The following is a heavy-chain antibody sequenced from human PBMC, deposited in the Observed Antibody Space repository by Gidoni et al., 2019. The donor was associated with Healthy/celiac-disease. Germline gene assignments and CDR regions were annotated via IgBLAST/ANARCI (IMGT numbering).Heavy chain of an antibody. CDR2: ISSSSSTI. Sequence: EVQLVESGGRLVQPGGSLRLSCAASGFTFSSYSMNWVRQAPGKGLGWGLYISSSSSTIYYADSVKGRFTISRDNAKNSLYLQMNSLRDEDTAVYYCARGYSYYYGMDVWGQGTTVTVSS. D-gene: IGHD5-12*01. CDR3: ARGYSYYYGMDV. CDR1: GFTFSSYS. J-gene: IGHJ6*02. V-gene: IGHV3-48*02.